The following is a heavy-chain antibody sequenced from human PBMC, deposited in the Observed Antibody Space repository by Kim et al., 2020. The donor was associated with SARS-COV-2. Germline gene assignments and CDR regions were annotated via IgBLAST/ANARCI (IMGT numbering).Heavy chain of an antibody. V-gene: IGHV4-61*01. CDR1: GGSVSSGSYY. CDR3: ARVLRFGGWVYFDY. D-gene: IGHD6-19*01. Sequence: SETLSLTCTVSGGSVSSGSYYWSWIRQPPGKGLEWIGYIYYSGSTNYNPSLKSRVTISVDTSKNQFSLKLSSVTAADTAVYYCARVLRFGGWVYFDYWGQGTLVTVSS. J-gene: IGHJ4*02. CDR2: IYYSGST.